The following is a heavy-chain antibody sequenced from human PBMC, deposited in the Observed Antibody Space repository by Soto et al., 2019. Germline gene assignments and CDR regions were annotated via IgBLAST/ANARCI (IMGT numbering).Heavy chain of an antibody. CDR2: ISSSSYTI. J-gene: IGHJ4*02. V-gene: IGHV3-48*02. CDR3: ARPQDNGDYSPAY. CDR1: GFTFSSYN. Sequence: EVQLVESGGGLVQPGGSLRLSCAASGFTFSSYNMNWVRQAPGKGLEWVSYISSSSYTIYYTDSVKGRFTIYRDNAKNSVYLQMNSLSDEDPAVYYCARPQDNGDYSPAYWGQGTLVTFSS. D-gene: IGHD4-17*01.